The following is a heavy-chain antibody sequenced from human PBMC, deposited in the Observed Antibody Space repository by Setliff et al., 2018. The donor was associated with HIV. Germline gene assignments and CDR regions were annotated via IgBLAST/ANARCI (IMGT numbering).Heavy chain of an antibody. CDR3: AKNARDYYYYYMDV. CDR2: IRSGGSDT. Sequence: LRLSCATSGLTFSNCGMHWVRQAPGKGLEWVASIRSGGSDTYYADSVKGRFTISRDNSKNTLYLQMNSLRTEDTAVYYCAKNARDYYYYYMDVWGKGTTVTVSS. CDR1: GLTFSNCG. J-gene: IGHJ6*03. V-gene: IGHV3-30*02.